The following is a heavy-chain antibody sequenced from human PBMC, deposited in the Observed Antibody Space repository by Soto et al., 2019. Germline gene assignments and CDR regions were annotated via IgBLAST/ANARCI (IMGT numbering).Heavy chain of an antibody. CDR1: GGSIGSGSHY. D-gene: IGHD2-2*01. J-gene: IGHJ6*03. Sequence: QVQLQESGPGLVKPSQTLSLTCTVSGGSIGSGSHYWSWIRQHPGKGLEWIGYIYYSGSTYYNPSLKSRVSISVDTSTNQFSLNLTSVTAADTAVYYCAAEGCGRTSCYGGVYYYYMDVWGKGTTVTVSS. CDR2: IYYSGST. CDR3: AAEGCGRTSCYGGVYYYYMDV. V-gene: IGHV4-31*03.